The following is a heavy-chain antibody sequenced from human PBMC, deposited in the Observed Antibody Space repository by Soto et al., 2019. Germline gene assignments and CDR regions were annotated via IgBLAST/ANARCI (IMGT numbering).Heavy chain of an antibody. V-gene: IGHV3-33*01. CDR2: IWYDGSNE. D-gene: IGHD4-17*01. CDR1: GSIFSSYG. Sequence: GGSLRLSCAASGSIFSSYGMHWVRQAPGKGLEWVAVIWYDGSNEYYADSVKGRFTISRDNSQNTLDLQMNSLRAEDTAVYYWASSSVSYGDTGGYFDYWGQGTLVTVSS. CDR3: ASSSVSYGDTGGYFDY. J-gene: IGHJ4*02.